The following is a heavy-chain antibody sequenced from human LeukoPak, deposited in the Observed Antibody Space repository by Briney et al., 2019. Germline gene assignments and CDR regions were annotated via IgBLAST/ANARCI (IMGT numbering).Heavy chain of an antibody. J-gene: IGHJ5*02. D-gene: IGHD1-26*01. CDR3: FSGIFIFLAS. Sequence: PGGSLRLSCAASGSRFSRYTIICVRQAPGKGLEWVSSIGVGSSNYTYYADSVKGRFTISRDDAKTSVYLQMNSLRVEDSAVYFCFSGIFIFLASWGQGALVTVSS. CDR2: IGVGSSNYT. V-gene: IGHV3-21*01. CDR1: GSRFSRYT.